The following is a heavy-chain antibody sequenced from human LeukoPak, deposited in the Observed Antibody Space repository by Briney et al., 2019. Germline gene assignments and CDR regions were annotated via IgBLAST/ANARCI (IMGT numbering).Heavy chain of an antibody. D-gene: IGHD4-17*01. CDR2: IWFDGRDK. V-gene: IGHV3-33*01. J-gene: IGHJ4*02. CDR3: ARDRGLSTVTGGYFDC. CDR1: GFSFSSYG. Sequence: GGSLRLSCAASGFSFSSYGMHWVRQAPGKGLEWVAFIWFDGRDKYYADSVKGRFTVSRDNSKNTLYLQVNSLRVDDTAVYYCARDRGLSTVTGGYFDCWGQGTQVTVSS.